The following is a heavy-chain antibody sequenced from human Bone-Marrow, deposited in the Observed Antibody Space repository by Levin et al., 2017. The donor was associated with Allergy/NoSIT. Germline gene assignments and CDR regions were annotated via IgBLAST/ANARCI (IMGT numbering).Heavy chain of an antibody. Sequence: SETLSLTCEVSGGSITTVTWWNWVRQPPGKGLEWIGSIYHGGSTNYSPSLKSRVTLSLDKSKNQFSLMLNSVTAADTAVYYCARGREYQLLSDAFDIWGQGTMVTVSS. D-gene: IGHD2-2*01. V-gene: IGHV4-4*02. CDR2: IYHGGST. CDR3: ARGREYQLLSDAFDI. J-gene: IGHJ3*02. CDR1: GGSITTVTW.